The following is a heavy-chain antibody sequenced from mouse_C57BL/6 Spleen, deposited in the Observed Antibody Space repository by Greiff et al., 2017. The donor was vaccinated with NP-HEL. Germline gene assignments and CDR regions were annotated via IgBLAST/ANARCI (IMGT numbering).Heavy chain of an antibody. Sequence: DVHLVESGGGLVKPGGSLKLSCAASGFTFSSYALSWVRQTPEKRLEWVATISDGGSYTYYPDNVKGRFTISRDNAKNNLYLQMSHLKSEDTAMYYFARDEHWGQGTTLTVSS. CDR1: GFTFSSYA. CDR3: ARDEH. CDR2: ISDGGSYT. J-gene: IGHJ2*01. V-gene: IGHV5-4*01.